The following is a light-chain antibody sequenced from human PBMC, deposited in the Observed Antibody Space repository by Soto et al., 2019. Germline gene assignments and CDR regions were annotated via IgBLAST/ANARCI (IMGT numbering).Light chain of an antibody. CDR2: DVS. J-gene: IGLJ1*01. CDR3: SSYTSSSTLCV. Sequence: QSALTQPASVSGSPGQSITISCTGTSSDVGGYNYVSWYQHHPGKAPKVMIYDVSDRPSGVSNRFSGSKSGNTASLTISGLQAEDEADYYCSSYTSSSTLCVFGTGTKVTVL. CDR1: SSDVGGYNY. V-gene: IGLV2-14*03.